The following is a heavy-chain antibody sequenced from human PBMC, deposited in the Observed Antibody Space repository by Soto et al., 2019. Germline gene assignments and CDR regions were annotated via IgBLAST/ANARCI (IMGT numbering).Heavy chain of an antibody. CDR1: GFTFSNYS. V-gene: IGHV3-21*01. J-gene: IGHJ4*02. CDR3: ARGVYYDSSGYYFR. Sequence: PVGSLSLSCAASGFTFSNYSMNWVRQAPGKGLEWVSSISSSSSYIYYADSVKGRFTISRDNAKNSLYLQMNSLRAEDTAVYYCARGVYYDSSGYYFRWGQGTLVTVSS. CDR2: ISSSSSYI. D-gene: IGHD3-22*01.